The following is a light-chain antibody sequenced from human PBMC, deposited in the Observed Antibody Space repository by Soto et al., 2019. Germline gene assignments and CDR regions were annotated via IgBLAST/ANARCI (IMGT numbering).Light chain of an antibody. V-gene: IGLV1-44*01. Sequence: QSVLTQPPSASGTPGQRVTISCSGSSSNIGSNTVNWYHQLPGTAPRLLIYSNKQRPSGVPDRFSGSKSGTSASLAISGLQSEDEADYYCAAWDDSLSGVVFGGGTKLTVL. CDR3: AAWDDSLSGVV. CDR2: SNK. CDR1: SSNIGSNT. J-gene: IGLJ2*01.